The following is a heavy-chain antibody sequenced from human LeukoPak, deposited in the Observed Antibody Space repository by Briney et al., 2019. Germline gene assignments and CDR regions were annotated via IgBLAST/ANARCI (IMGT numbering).Heavy chain of an antibody. D-gene: IGHD1-1*01. J-gene: IGHJ4*02. V-gene: IGHV4-61*02. CDR2: IYTSGST. CDR1: GGSISSGRYY. CDR3: ARGSGTRSDNYFDY. Sequence: SETLSLTCTVSGGSISSGRYYWSWIRQPAGKGLEWIGRIYTSGSTNYNPSLKSRVTMSVDTSKNQFSLKLSSVTAADTAVYYCARGSGTRSDNYFDYWGQGTLVTVSS.